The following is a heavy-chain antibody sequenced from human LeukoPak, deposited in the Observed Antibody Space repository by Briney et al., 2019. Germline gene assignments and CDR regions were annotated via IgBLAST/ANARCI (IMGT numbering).Heavy chain of an antibody. J-gene: IGHJ3*01. CDR1: GFTFTSYA. CDR2: ISNSGSST. CDR3: ANTMVRGAYNMDV. D-gene: IGHD3-10*01. Sequence: GGSLRLSCAASGFTFTSYAMTWVRQAPGKGLEWVSGISNSGSSTYYADSVRVRFTISRYNSKNTLYLQLSSLRAEDTAVYYCANTMVRGAYNMDVWGQGTMVTVSS. V-gene: IGHV3-23*01.